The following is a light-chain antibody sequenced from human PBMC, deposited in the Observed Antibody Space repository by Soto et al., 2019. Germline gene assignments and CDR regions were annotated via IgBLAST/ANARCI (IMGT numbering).Light chain of an antibody. CDR3: MQGTHWTIT. V-gene: IGKV2-30*01. CDR2: QVS. Sequence: GAMTQSPLSLPITLAQPASISLRCSKGLLYSDGKXYVNWFQQRXGQSPRXXIYQVSSRESGVPDRFSGSGAGTDFTRKISRVEAEDFAVYYCMQGTHWTITFGQGTRLEIK. J-gene: IGKJ5*01. CDR1: KGLLYSDGKXY.